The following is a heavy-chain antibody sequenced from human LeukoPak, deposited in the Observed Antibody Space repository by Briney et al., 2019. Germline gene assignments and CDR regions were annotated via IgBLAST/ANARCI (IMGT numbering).Heavy chain of an antibody. Sequence: PSETLSLTCTVSGDSISSYYWSWIRQPPGKGLEWIGRIYASGSTNYNPSPKSRLTISVDKSKNQVSLKLSSVTAADTAVYYCARTVSSYNWYFDLWGRGTLVTVSS. J-gene: IGHJ2*01. CDR1: GDSISSYY. D-gene: IGHD4-11*01. CDR2: IYASGST. CDR3: ARTVSSYNWYFDL. V-gene: IGHV4-4*07.